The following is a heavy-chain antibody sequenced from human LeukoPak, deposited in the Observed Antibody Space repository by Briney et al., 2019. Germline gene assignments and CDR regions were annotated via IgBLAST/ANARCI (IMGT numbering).Heavy chain of an antibody. V-gene: IGHV3-20*04. CDR1: GFTFDDYG. J-gene: IGHJ4*02. Sequence: GGSLRLSCAASGFTFDDYGMSWVRQAPGKGLEWVSGINWNGGSTGYADSVKGRFTISRDNAKNSLYLQMNSLRAEDTALYYCARGPTGAAYSYGSYYFDYWGQGTLVTVSS. CDR3: ARGPTGAAYSYGSYYFDY. CDR2: INWNGGST. D-gene: IGHD5-18*01.